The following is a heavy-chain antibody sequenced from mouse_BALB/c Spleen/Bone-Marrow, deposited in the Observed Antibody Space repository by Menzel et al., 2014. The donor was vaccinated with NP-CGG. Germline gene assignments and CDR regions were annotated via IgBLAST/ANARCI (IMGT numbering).Heavy chain of an antibody. CDR2: IRNKANGYTT. CDR1: GFTFTDYF. Sequence: EVHLVESGGGLVQPGGSLRLSCATSGFTFTDYFMTWVRQPPGKALEWLGFIRNKANGYTTDYSASVKGRFTISRDSSQSILYLQMNTLRAEDSATYYCASLLTFYAMDYWGQGTSVTVSS. V-gene: IGHV7-3*02. D-gene: IGHD4-1*01. CDR3: ASLLTFYAMDY. J-gene: IGHJ4*01.